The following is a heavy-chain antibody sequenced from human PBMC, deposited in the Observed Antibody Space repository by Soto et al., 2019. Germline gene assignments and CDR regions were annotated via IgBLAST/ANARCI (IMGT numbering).Heavy chain of an antibody. D-gene: IGHD6-13*01. CDR1: GFTFTSSA. Sequence: SVKVSCKASGFTFTSSAVQWVRQARGQRLEWIGWIVVGSGNTNYAQKFQERVTITRDMSTSTAYMELSSLRSEDTAVYYCAAGGSSSWYYYYYGMDVWGQGTTVT. CDR2: IVVGSGNT. V-gene: IGHV1-58*01. J-gene: IGHJ6*02. CDR3: AAGGSSSWYYYYYGMDV.